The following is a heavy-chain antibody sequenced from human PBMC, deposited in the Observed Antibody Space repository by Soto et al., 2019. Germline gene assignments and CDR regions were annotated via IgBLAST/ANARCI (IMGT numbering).Heavy chain of an antibody. CDR1: GYTFINYY. V-gene: IGHV1-46*01. CDR2: INPSGGST. Sequence: QVQLVQSGAEVKKPGASVKVSCKASGYTFINYYIHWVRQAPGQGLEWMGMINPSGGSTSYAQKFQGRVTMTSDTSTKTVYMKLSSLRSEDTAVYYCARNDKSRLDSWGQGTLVTVSS. CDR3: ARNDKSRLDS. J-gene: IGHJ4*02. D-gene: IGHD1-1*01.